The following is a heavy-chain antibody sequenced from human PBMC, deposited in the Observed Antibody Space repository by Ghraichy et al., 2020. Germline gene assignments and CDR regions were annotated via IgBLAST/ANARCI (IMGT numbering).Heavy chain of an antibody. D-gene: IGHD4-23*01. CDR3: ARGINSAFDI. CDR1: GDSVSSNSVA. CDR2: TYYTSKWYN. J-gene: IGHJ3*02. Sequence: SQTLSLTCAISGDSVSSNSVAWNWIRQSPSRGLEWLGRTYYTSKWYNDYAISVKGRITINPDTSENQFSLQLSSVIPEDTAIYYCARGINSAFDIWAQGTMVIVSS. V-gene: IGHV6-1*01.